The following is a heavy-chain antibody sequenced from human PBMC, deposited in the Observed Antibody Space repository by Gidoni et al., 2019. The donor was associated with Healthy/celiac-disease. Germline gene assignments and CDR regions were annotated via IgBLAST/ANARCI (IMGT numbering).Heavy chain of an antibody. CDR1: GGSINSSSYY. CDR3: ARLRGSGSFIRGWFDP. J-gene: IGHJ5*02. CDR2: FYYSGST. Sequence: QLQLEESGPGLVKPSETLSLTCTVPGGSINSSSYYWGWILQPPGKGLEWIGSFYYSGSTHYNPSLKRRVTISVDTSKNQFSLKLSSVTAADTAVYYWARLRGSGSFIRGWFDPWGQGTLVTVSS. D-gene: IGHD3-10*01. V-gene: IGHV4-39*01.